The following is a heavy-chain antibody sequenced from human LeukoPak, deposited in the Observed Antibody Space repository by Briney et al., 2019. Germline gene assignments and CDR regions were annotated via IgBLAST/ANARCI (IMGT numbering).Heavy chain of an antibody. CDR1: GFTFSSYA. Sequence: GGSLRLSCAASGFTFSSYAMSWVRQAPGKGLEWVANIKQDGSEKYYVDSVKGRFTISRDNAKNSLYLQMNSLRAEDTAVYYCARIAAAGGYYYYYYMDVWGKGTTVTVSS. V-gene: IGHV3-7*01. CDR3: ARIAAAGGYYYYYYMDV. CDR2: IKQDGSEK. J-gene: IGHJ6*03. D-gene: IGHD6-13*01.